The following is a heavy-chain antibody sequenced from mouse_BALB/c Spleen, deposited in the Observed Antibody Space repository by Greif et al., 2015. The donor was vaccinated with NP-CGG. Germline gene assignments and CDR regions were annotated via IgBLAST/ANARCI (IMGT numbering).Heavy chain of an antibody. V-gene: IGHV5-6*01. CDR1: GFTFSSYG. CDR3: ARDGYYFDY. Sequence: EVKLMESGGDLVKPGGSLKLSCAASGFTFSSYGMSWVRQTPDKRLEWVATISSGGSYTYYPDSVKGRFTISRDNAKNTLYLQMSSLKSEDTAMYYCARDGYYFDYWGQGTTLTVSS. J-gene: IGHJ2*01. CDR2: ISSGGSYT. D-gene: IGHD2-3*01.